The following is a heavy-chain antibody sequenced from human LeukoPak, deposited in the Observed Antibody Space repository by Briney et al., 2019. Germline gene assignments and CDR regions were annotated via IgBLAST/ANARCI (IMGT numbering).Heavy chain of an antibody. CDR3: ARDPEGLRCAFDI. CDR2: ISYDGSNK. V-gene: IGHV3-30-3*01. J-gene: IGHJ3*02. CDR1: GFTFSSYA. Sequence: PGGSLRLSCAASGFTFSSYAMHWVRQAPGKGLEWVAVISYDGSNKYYADSVKGRFTISRDNAKNSLYLQMNSLRAEDTAVYYCARDPEGLRCAFDIWGQGTMVTVSS.